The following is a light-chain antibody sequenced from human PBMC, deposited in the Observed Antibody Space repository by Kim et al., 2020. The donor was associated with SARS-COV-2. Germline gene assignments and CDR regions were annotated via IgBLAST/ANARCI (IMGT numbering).Light chain of an antibody. V-gene: IGKV1-17*03. CDR2: AAS. CDR1: QDISNS. CDR3: LQHNTYPWT. Sequence: DIQMTQSPSAMSASVGDRVTITCRASQDISNSLAWFQQKPGRVPKPLIYAASSLLSGVPSRFSGSGSGTEFTLTINSLQPEDFATYYCLQHNTYPWTFGQGTKVDIK. J-gene: IGKJ1*01.